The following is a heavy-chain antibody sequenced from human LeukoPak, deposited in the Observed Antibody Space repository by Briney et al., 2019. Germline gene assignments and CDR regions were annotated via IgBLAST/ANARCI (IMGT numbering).Heavy chain of an antibody. Sequence: SGTLSLTCVVCNGSISTSNWWSWVRQPPGKGLQWIGEINLSGSTNYNPSLKSRVTISVDTSKNQFSLKLSSVTAADTAVYYCARAYGSGRWLKYYFDYWGQGTLVTVSS. CDR3: ARAYGSGRWLKYYFDY. V-gene: IGHV4-4*02. J-gene: IGHJ4*02. CDR1: NGSISTSNW. CDR2: INLSGST. D-gene: IGHD3-10*01.